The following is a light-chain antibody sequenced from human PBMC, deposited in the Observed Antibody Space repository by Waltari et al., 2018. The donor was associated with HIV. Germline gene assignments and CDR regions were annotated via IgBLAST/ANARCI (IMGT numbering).Light chain of an antibody. Sequence: EIVLTQSPGTLSLSPGESATLSCRASQIVGSNYLAWYQQKPGQAPRLLIYDASTRATASPDRFSGSGSGTDFTLTISRLEPEDFAVYYCQQYGSSPLFTFGPGTKVDIK. CDR1: QIVGSNY. J-gene: IGKJ3*01. V-gene: IGKV3-20*01. CDR2: DAS. CDR3: QQYGSSPLFT.